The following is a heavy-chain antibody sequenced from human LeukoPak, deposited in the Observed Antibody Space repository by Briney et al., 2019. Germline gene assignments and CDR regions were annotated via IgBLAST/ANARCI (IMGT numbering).Heavy chain of an antibody. V-gene: IGHV4-34*01. Sequence: KSSETLSLTCAVYGGSFSGYYWSWIRQPPGKGLEWIGEINHSGSTNYNPSLKSRVTISVDTSKNQFSLKLSSVTAADTAVYYCASLRYYDFWSGYFGGYNWFDPWGQGTLVTVSS. CDR1: GGSFSGYY. D-gene: IGHD3-3*01. J-gene: IGHJ5*02. CDR2: INHSGST. CDR3: ASLRYYDFWSGYFGGYNWFDP.